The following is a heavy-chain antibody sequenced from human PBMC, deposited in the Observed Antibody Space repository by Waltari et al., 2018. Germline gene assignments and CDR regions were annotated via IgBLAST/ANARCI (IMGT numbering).Heavy chain of an antibody. CDR3: ATSKSIAARPFDY. CDR1: GGTFSSYA. J-gene: IGHJ4*02. Sequence: QVQLVQSGAEVKKPGSSVKVSCKASGGTFSSYAISWVRQAPGQGLEWMGGIIPIFGTANDAQKFQGRVTITTDESTSTAYMELSSLRSEDTAVYYCATSKSIAARPFDYWGQGTLVTVSS. V-gene: IGHV1-69*05. CDR2: IIPIFGTA. D-gene: IGHD6-6*01.